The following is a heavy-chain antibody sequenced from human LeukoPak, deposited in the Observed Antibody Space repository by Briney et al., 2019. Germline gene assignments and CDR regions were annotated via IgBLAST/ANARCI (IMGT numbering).Heavy chain of an antibody. J-gene: IGHJ4*02. D-gene: IGHD5-18*01. CDR1: GGSISSYY. CDR3: ARYSYVYYFDY. Sequence: SETLSLTCTVSGGSISSYYWSWIRQPPGKGLEWIGYIYYSGSTNYNPSLKSRVTISVDTSKNQFSLKLSSVTAADTAVYYCARYSYVYYFDYWGQGTLVTVSS. V-gene: IGHV4-59*08. CDR2: IYYSGST.